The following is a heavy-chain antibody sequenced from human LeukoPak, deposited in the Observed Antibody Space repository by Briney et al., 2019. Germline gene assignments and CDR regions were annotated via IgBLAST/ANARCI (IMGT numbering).Heavy chain of an antibody. CDR2: INHSGST. CDR1: GGSFSGYY. Sequence: SETLSLTCAVYGGSFSGYYWSWIRQPPGKGPEWIGEINHSGSTNYNPSLKSRVTISVDTSKNQFSLKLSSVTAADTAVYYCAKVLWIQLWLRYYGMDVWGQGTTVTVSS. V-gene: IGHV4-34*01. CDR3: AKVLWIQLWLRYYGMDV. D-gene: IGHD5-18*01. J-gene: IGHJ6*02.